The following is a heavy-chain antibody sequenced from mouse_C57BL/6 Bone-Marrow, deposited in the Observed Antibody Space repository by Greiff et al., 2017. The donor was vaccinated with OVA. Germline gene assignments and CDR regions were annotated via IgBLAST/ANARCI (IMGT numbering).Heavy chain of an antibody. V-gene: IGHV5-4*01. CDR1: GFTFSSYA. J-gene: IGHJ2*01. CDR3: ASALSRSFDY. Sequence: EVHLVESGGGLVKPGGSLKLSCAASGFTFSSYAMSWVRQTPEKRLEWVATISDGGRYTYYPDNVKGRFTISRDNAKNNLYLQMRPLKSDDTAMYYCASALSRSFDYWCQGTTLTVSS. D-gene: IGHD6-1*01. CDR2: ISDGGRYT.